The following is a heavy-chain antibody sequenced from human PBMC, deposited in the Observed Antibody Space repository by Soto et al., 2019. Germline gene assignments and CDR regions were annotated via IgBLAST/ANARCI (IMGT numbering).Heavy chain of an antibody. CDR2: TYFRSRWNN. CDR1: GDSVSSVSVA. Sequence: SQTLSLTCAISGDSVSSVSVAWNWIRQSPSRGLEWLGRTYFRSRWNNEYAVSMTGRLTIKPDTSKNQFSLQLNSVTPEDTAVYYCSRDPYSSGNEAFDIWGQGTLVTVSS. V-gene: IGHV6-1*01. J-gene: IGHJ3*02. D-gene: IGHD2-21*01. CDR3: SRDPYSSGNEAFDI.